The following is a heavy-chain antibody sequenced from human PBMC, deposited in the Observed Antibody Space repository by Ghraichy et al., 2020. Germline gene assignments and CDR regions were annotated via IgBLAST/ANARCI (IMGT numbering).Heavy chain of an antibody. Sequence: LSLTCAASGFTFSSCTMNWVRQAPGKGLEWVSSISSSSSYIYYADSVKGRFTISRDNAKNSLFLQMNSLRAEDTAVYYCATGVGVGTTYFDYWGQGTLVTVSS. J-gene: IGHJ4*02. D-gene: IGHD1-26*01. V-gene: IGHV3-21*01. CDR2: ISSSSSYI. CDR3: ATGVGVGTTYFDY. CDR1: GFTFSSCT.